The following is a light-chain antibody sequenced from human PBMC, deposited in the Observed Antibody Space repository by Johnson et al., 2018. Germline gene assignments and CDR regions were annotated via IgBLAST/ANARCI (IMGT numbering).Light chain of an antibody. CDR1: SSNIGNNY. Sequence: QSVLTQPPSVSAAPGQKVTISCSGSSSNIGNNYVSWYQQLPGTAPKLLIYENNKRPSGIPDRFSGSKSGTSATLGITGLQTGAEADDYCGTWDSSLSVGNVVGTWTTVT. V-gene: IGLV1-51*02. J-gene: IGLJ1*01. CDR3: GTWDSSLSVGNV. CDR2: ENN.